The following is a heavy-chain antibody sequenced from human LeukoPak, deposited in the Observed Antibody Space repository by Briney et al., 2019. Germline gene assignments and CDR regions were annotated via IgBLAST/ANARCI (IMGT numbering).Heavy chain of an antibody. D-gene: IGHD5-24*01. V-gene: IGHV5-51*01. Sequence: GASLQICCEGAGSIFSSYWIGWGRPLAGKGEEWMGITYPDDSDTRYSPTFQGQVTISADKSISTAYLQWSSLKASDTAMYYCARALEGDGYYDWGQGTLVTVSS. CDR2: TYPDDSDT. CDR1: GSIFSSYW. J-gene: IGHJ4*02. CDR3: ARALEGDGYYD.